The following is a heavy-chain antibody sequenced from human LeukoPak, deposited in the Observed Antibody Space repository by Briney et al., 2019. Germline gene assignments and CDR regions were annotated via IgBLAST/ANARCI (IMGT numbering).Heavy chain of an antibody. D-gene: IGHD6-19*01. CDR2: FDPEDGET. J-gene: IGHJ4*02. Sequence: ASVKVSCKVSGYTLTELSMHWVRQAPGKGLEGMGGFDPEDGETIYAQKFQGGVTMTEETYTDTAYMELSSLRSEDTAVYYCATPGAYSSGWYFDYWGQGTLVTVSS. V-gene: IGHV1-24*01. CDR3: ATPGAYSSGWYFDY. CDR1: GYTLTELS.